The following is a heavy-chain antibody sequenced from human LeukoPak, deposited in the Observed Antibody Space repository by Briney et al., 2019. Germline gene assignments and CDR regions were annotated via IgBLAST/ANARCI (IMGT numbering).Heavy chain of an antibody. CDR2: INHSGST. D-gene: IGHD1-14*01. CDR1: GGSFSGYY. V-gene: IGHV4-34*01. Sequence: ETLSLTCAVYGGSFSGYYWSWIRQPPGKGLEWIGEINHSGSTNYSPSLKSRVTISVDTSKNQFSLKLSSVTAADTAVYYCASRHPAASGTPFDPWGQGTLVTVSS. J-gene: IGHJ5*02. CDR3: ASRHPAASGTPFDP.